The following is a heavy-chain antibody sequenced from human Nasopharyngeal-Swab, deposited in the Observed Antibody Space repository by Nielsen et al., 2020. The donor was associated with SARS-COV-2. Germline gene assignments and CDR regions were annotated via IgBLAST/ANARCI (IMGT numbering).Heavy chain of an antibody. J-gene: IGHJ4*02. Sequence: GESLKISCAASGFTFSSYAMSWVRQAPGKGLEWVPAISGSGGSTYYADSVKGRFTISRDNSKNTLYLQMNSLRAEDTAVYYCATTGMVVAATWYFDYWGQGTLVTVSS. D-gene: IGHD2-15*01. CDR3: ATTGMVVAATWYFDY. CDR2: ISGSGGST. CDR1: GFTFSSYA. V-gene: IGHV3-23*01.